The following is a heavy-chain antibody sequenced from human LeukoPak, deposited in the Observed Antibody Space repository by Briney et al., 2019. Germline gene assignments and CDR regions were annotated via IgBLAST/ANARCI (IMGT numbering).Heavy chain of an antibody. D-gene: IGHD2-2*01. CDR3: AIAADSPTSCYRCFEN. Sequence: GESLKISCQGSGYRFTSYWIGWMRQMPGKGLDWMAIIFAGDSDARYNPSFQGQVSISVDKPISTAYLQWNSLKASDTAMYYCAIAADSPTSCYRCFENWGQGTLVTVSS. CDR2: IFAGDSDA. J-gene: IGHJ4*02. V-gene: IGHV5-51*04. CDR1: GYRFTSYW.